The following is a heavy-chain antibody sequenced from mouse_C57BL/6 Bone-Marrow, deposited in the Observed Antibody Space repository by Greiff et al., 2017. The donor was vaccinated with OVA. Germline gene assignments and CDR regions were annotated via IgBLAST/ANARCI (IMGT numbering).Heavy chain of an antibody. D-gene: IGHD1-1*01. CDR3: ARDYYGSSYDWYFDV. J-gene: IGHJ1*03. Sequence: VQLQQSGAELARPGASVKLSCKASGYTFTSYGISWVKQRTGQGLEWIGEIYPRSGNTYYNEKFKGKATLTADKSFSTAYMELRSLTSEDSAVYFCARDYYGSSYDWYFDVWGTGTTVTVSS. CDR2: IYPRSGNT. V-gene: IGHV1-81*01. CDR1: GYTFTSYG.